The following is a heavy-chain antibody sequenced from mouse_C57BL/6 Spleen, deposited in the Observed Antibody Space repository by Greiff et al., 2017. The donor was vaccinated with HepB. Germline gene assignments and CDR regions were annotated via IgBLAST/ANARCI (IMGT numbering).Heavy chain of an antibody. CDR3: ARLGLRRDFDY. D-gene: IGHD2-2*01. Sequence: VQLQQSGAELVKPGASVKISCKASGYAFSSYWMNWVKQRPGKGLEWIGQIYPGDGDTNYNGKFKGKATLTADKSSSTAYMQLSSLTSEDSAVYFCARLGLRRDFDYWGQGTTLTVSS. CDR1: GYAFSSYW. J-gene: IGHJ2*01. V-gene: IGHV1-80*01. CDR2: IYPGDGDT.